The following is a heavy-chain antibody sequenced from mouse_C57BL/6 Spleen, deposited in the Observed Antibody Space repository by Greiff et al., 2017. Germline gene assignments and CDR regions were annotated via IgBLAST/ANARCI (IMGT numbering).Heavy chain of an antibody. J-gene: IGHJ2*01. CDR2: ISSGGSYT. D-gene: IGHD1-1*01. Sequence: EVKLMESGGDLVKPGGSLKLSCAASGFTFSSSGMSWVRQTPDKRLEWVATISSGGSYTYYPDSVKGRFTISRDNAKNTLYLQMSSLKSEDTAMYYCARQTTQDYFDYWGQGTTLTVSS. V-gene: IGHV5-6*01. CDR1: GFTFSSSG. CDR3: ARQTTQDYFDY.